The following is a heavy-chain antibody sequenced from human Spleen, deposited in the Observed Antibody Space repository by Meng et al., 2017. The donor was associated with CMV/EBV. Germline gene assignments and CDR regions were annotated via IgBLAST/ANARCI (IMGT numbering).Heavy chain of an antibody. CDR1: FNCYS. CDR3: ARGSQGYCDSTSCFTYFDY. CDR2: ISYSVIDR. V-gene: IGHV3-30*04. Sequence: FNCYSMHLVRPAPGRWLEWVPVISYSVIDRFYADSVKGRFTISRDHSKNTLNLQVNSLLPDDTAVYYCARGSQGYCDSTSCFTYFDYWGQGTLVTVSS. J-gene: IGHJ4*02. D-gene: IGHD2-2*02.